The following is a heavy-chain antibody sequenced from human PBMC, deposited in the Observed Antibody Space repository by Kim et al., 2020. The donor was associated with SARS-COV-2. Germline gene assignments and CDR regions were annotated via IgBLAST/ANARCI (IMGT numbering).Heavy chain of an antibody. V-gene: IGHV4-4*02. J-gene: IGHJ4*02. CDR3: ARQDGSGSSFDY. Sequence: TYNPSLKSRVTISIDKSKNQFSLKLSSVTAADTAVYYCARQDGSGSSFDYWGQGTLVTVSS. D-gene: IGHD3-10*01.